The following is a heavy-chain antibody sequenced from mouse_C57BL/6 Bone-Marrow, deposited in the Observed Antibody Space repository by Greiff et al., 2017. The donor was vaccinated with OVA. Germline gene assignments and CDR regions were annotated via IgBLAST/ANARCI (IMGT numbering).Heavy chain of an antibody. CDR3: TIITTEGY. V-gene: IGHV14-4*01. CDR1: GFNIKDDY. J-gene: IGHJ2*01. CDR2: IDPENGDT. D-gene: IGHD1-1*01. Sequence: EVQLVESGAELVRPGASVKLSCTASGFNIKDDYMHWVKQRPEQGLEWIGWIDPENGDTEYASKFQGKATITADTSSNTAYLQLSSLTSEDTAVYYCTIITTEGYWGQGTTLTVSS.